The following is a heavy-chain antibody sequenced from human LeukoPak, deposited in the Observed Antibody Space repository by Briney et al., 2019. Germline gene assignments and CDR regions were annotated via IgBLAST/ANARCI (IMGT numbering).Heavy chain of an antibody. Sequence: SETLSLTCTVSGGSINSDGYYWTWIRQPPGKGLEWIGYIYKTGSTTYNPSLKSRVTMSVERSQNQFSLKVSSVTVADTAVYYCARGNNWNLSFDYWGRGSLVTVSS. CDR1: GGSINSDGYY. CDR3: ARGNNWNLSFDY. J-gene: IGHJ4*02. V-gene: IGHV4-30-2*01. CDR2: IYKTGST. D-gene: IGHD1-7*01.